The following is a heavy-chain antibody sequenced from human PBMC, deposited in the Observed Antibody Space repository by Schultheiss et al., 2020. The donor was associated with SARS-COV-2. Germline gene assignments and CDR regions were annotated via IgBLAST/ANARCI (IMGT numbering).Heavy chain of an antibody. Sequence: SETLSLTCTVSGGSISSSSYYWSWIRQPPGKGLEWIGEINHSGSTNYNPSLKSRVTISVDTSKNQFSLKLSSVTAADTAVYYCARARGLYCSGGSCYPSLYGMDVWGQGTTVTVSS. D-gene: IGHD2-15*01. J-gene: IGHJ6*02. V-gene: IGHV4-39*07. CDR3: ARARGLYCSGGSCYPSLYGMDV. CDR2: INHSGST. CDR1: GGSISSSSYY.